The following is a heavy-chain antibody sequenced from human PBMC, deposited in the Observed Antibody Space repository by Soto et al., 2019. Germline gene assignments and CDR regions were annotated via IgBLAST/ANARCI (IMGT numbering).Heavy chain of an antibody. CDR1: GFTFSSYG. V-gene: IGHV3-30*18. Sequence: GGSLRLSCAASGFTFSSYGMHWVRQAPGKGLEWVAVISYDGSNKYYADSVKGRFTISRDNSKNTLNLQMNSLRAEDTAVYYCAKDLDTAMVGHVDYWGQVTLVPVSP. CDR2: ISYDGSNK. D-gene: IGHD5-18*01. J-gene: IGHJ4*02. CDR3: AKDLDTAMVGHVDY.